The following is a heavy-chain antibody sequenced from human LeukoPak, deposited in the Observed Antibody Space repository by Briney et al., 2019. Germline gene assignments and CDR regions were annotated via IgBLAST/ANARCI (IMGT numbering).Heavy chain of an antibody. CDR3: AKAEISSGGAFDI. D-gene: IGHD6-19*01. CDR2: LFASGYS. V-gene: IGHV3-66*01. J-gene: IGHJ3*02. CDR1: GFSVSVNY. Sequence: GGSLRLSCAASGFSVSVNYMSWVRQAPGKGLEWVSVLFASGYSKYADSVKGRFTISRDNSKNTLYLQMNSLRAEDTAVYYCAKAEISSGGAFDIWGQGTMVTVSS.